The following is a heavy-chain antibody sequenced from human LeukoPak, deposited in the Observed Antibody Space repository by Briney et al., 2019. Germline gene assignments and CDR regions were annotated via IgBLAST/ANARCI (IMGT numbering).Heavy chain of an antibody. Sequence: GASVKVSFKASGYTFTGYYMHWVRQAPGQGLAWMGWINPNSGGTNFAQKFQGRVTMTRDTSISTAYMGLSRLRSDDTAVYYCARKDYYDSSGYDYWGQGTLVTVSS. CDR1: GYTFTGYY. D-gene: IGHD3-22*01. J-gene: IGHJ4*02. CDR2: INPNSGGT. V-gene: IGHV1-2*02. CDR3: ARKDYYDSSGYDY.